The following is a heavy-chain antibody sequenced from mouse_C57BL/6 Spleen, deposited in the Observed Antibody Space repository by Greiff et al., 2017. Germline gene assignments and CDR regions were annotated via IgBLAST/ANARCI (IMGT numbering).Heavy chain of an antibody. Sequence: VQLQQSGPELVKPGASVKISCKASGYSFTGYYMHWVKQSSEKSLEWIGEINPSTGGTSYNQKFKGKATLTVDKSSSTAYMQLKSLTSEDSAVYYCARGTTVVGYWYFDVWGTGTTVTVSS. CDR3: ARGTTVVGYWYFDV. D-gene: IGHD1-1*01. CDR2: INPSTGGT. CDR1: GYSFTGYY. J-gene: IGHJ1*03. V-gene: IGHV1-43*01.